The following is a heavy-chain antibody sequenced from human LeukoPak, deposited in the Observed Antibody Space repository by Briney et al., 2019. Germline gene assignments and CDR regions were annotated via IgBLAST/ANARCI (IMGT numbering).Heavy chain of an antibody. CDR2: INPNSGGT. J-gene: IGHJ4*02. V-gene: IGHV1-2*06. Sequence: GASVTVSCTASGYTFTVYYMHWVRQAPGQGLEWMGRINPNSGGTNYAQKFQGRVTMTRDTSISTAYMELSRLRSDDTAVYYCARGSVAGNDYWGQGTLVTVSS. CDR1: GYTFTVYY. D-gene: IGHD6-19*01. CDR3: ARGSVAGNDY.